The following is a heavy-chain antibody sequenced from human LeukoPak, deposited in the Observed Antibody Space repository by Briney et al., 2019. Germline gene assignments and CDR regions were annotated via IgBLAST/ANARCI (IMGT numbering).Heavy chain of an antibody. CDR2: IKSKTDGGTT. CDR3: TKRGYSNYADS. J-gene: IGHJ4*02. V-gene: IGHV3-15*01. CDR1: GFTLSDAY. Sequence: GGSLRLSCAASGFTLSDAYMTWVRQAPGKGLEWVGRIKSKTDGGTTDYAAPVKGRFAISRDDSKNRLYLQMNSLKSEDTGVYYCTKRGYSNYADSWGQGTLVAVSS. D-gene: IGHD4-11*01.